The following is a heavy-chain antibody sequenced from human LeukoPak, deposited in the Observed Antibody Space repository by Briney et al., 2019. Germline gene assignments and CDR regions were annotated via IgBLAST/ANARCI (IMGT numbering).Heavy chain of an antibody. Sequence: GGSLRLSCAASGFTFSSYSMNWVRQAPGKGLEWVSSISSSSSYIYYADSVKGRFTISRDNAKNSLYLQMNSLRAEDTAVYYCARDRKGASYYDILTGCNDSWGQGTLVTVSS. J-gene: IGHJ4*02. V-gene: IGHV3-21*01. D-gene: IGHD3-9*01. CDR1: GFTFSSYS. CDR2: ISSSSSYI. CDR3: ARDRKGASYYDILTGCNDS.